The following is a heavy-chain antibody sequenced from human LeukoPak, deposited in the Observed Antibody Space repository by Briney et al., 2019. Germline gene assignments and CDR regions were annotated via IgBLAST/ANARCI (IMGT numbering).Heavy chain of an antibody. CDR3: AKDQGSGGDPSRPLHY. V-gene: IGHV3-23*01. Sequence: GGSLRLSCAASGFTFSSYAMYWVRQAPGKGLEWVSGISGDGVTTYYADSVKGRFTISRDNSKNTLYLQVSSLRAEDTAIYYCAKDQGSGGDPSRPLHYWGQGTLVTVSS. J-gene: IGHJ4*02. D-gene: IGHD2-21*02. CDR1: GFTFSSYA. CDR2: ISGDGVTT.